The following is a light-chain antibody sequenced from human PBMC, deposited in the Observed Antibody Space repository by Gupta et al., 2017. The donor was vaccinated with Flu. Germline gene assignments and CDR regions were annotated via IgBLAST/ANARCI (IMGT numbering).Light chain of an antibody. V-gene: IGLV3-21*02. Sequence: PGQTARISCGGNNIGSKSVHWYQQHPGQAPVLVVYDDGDRPSGIPERFSGSNSGNTATLTISRVEAGDEADYFCQVWDSSSAYAFGTGTTVTVL. CDR2: DDG. J-gene: IGLJ1*01. CDR3: QVWDSSSAYA. CDR1: NIGSKS.